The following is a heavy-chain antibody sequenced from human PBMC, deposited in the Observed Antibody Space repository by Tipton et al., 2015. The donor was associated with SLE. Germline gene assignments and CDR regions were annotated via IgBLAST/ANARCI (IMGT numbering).Heavy chain of an antibody. J-gene: IGHJ6*03. CDR2: IFHSGIT. D-gene: IGHD3-16*02. CDR1: GASIGSGGYS. Sequence: TLSLTCAVSGASIGSGGYSWNWIRQPPGKGLQWIGYIFHSGITYYNPSLKSRVTMSVDRSKNQFSLRLTSVTAADTAVYYCARWGSFYYYMDVWGKGTTVTVSS. CDR3: ARWGSFYYYMDV. V-gene: IGHV4-30-2*01.